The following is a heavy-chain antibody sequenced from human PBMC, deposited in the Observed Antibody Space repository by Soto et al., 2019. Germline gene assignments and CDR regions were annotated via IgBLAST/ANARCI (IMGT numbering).Heavy chain of an antibody. Sequence: EVELLESGGGLVQPGGSLRLSCAASGFTFTTYAMSWVRQAPGKGLEWVSGVTDSGGKTYYADSVKGRFTISRDNSKNTPYLQMNSLRAEDTAVYYCAIGFIVAATTPEFDYWGQGTLVTVSS. CDR3: AIGFIVAATTPEFDY. D-gene: IGHD1-26*01. V-gene: IGHV3-23*01. CDR2: VTDSGGKT. CDR1: GFTFTTYA. J-gene: IGHJ4*02.